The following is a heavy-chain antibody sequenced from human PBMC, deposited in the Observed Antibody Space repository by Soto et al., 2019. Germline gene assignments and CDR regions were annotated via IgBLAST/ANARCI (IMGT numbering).Heavy chain of an antibody. J-gene: IGHJ6*02. Sequence: PGGSLRLSCAASGFSFSSYGMHWVRQAPGKGLEWVAVIWHDGSKKYYADSVKGRPIISRDNSKNTLYVQINSLRAEDTAVYFCARGSIVAAEYGMDVWGQGTTVTVSS. V-gene: IGHV3-33*01. D-gene: IGHD6-13*01. CDR1: GFSFSSYG. CDR3: ARGSIVAAEYGMDV. CDR2: IWHDGSKK.